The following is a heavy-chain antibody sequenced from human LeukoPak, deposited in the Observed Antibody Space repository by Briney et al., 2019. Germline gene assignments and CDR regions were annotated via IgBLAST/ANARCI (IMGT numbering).Heavy chain of an antibody. CDR1: GDSISSYY. V-gene: IGHV4-59*01. CDR3: ARVNYYDSSGTDY. Sequence: PSETLSLTCTVSGDSISSYYRSWIRQPPGKGLEWIGYIYYSGSTNYNPSLKSRVTISVDTSKNQFSLRLSSVTAADTAVYYCARVNYYDSSGTDYWGQGTLVTVSS. D-gene: IGHD3-22*01. J-gene: IGHJ4*02. CDR2: IYYSGST.